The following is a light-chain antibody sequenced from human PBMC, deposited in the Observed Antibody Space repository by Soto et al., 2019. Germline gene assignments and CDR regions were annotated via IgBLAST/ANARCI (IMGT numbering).Light chain of an antibody. CDR1: QNFGLN. Sequence: PGESATLSCRASQNFGLNVAWYQQKSGQPPRLLIHTASSRATGIPARFSGSGSRTDFTLTISSLEPEDIAVYYCQERGRWPRATFGGGTKVEMK. V-gene: IGKV3-11*01. J-gene: IGKJ4*01. CDR2: TAS. CDR3: QERGRWPRAT.